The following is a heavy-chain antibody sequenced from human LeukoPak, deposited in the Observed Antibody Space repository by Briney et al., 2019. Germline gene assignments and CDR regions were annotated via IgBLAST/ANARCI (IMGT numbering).Heavy chain of an antibody. Sequence: SVKVSCKASGGTFGSYAINWVRQAPGQGLEWMGGIIPIFGTANYAQRFQGRVTITTDESTSTAYMELSSLRSEDTAVYYCARDRGLYDSSGYYYPEYFQHWGQGTLVTVSS. J-gene: IGHJ1*01. CDR3: ARDRGLYDSSGYYYPEYFQH. V-gene: IGHV1-69*05. CDR1: GGTFGSYA. D-gene: IGHD3-22*01. CDR2: IIPIFGTA.